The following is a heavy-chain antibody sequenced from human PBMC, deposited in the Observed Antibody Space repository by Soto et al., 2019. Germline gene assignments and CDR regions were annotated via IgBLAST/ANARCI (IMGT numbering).Heavy chain of an antibody. J-gene: IGHJ5*02. CDR1: GYTFTSYY. V-gene: IGHV1-46*01. Sequence: ASVRVSCSASGYTFTSYYMHWVRQAPGQGLEWMGIINPSGGSTSYAQKFQGRVTMTRDTSTSTVYMELSSLGSEDTAVYYCARVARPIWYYDSSGYYGNWFDPWGQGTLVTVS. CDR3: ARVARPIWYYDSSGYYGNWFDP. CDR2: INPSGGST. D-gene: IGHD3-22*01.